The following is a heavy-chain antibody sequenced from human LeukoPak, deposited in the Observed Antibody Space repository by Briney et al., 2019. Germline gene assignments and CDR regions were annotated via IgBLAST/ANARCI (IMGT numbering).Heavy chain of an antibody. CDR2: IRYDGSNK. D-gene: IGHD5-18*01. CDR1: GFTFSSYG. V-gene: IGHV3-30*02. J-gene: IGHJ4*02. CDR3: AKIPVDTAMANVDY. Sequence: GGSLRLSCAASGFTFSSYGMHWVLQAPGKGLEWVAFIRYDGSNKYYADSVKGRFTISRDNSKNTLYLQMNSLRAEDTAVYYCAKIPVDTAMANVDYWGQGTLVTVSS.